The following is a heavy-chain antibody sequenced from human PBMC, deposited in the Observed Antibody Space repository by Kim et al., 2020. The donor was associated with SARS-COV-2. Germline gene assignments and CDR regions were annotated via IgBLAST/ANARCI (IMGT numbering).Heavy chain of an antibody. D-gene: IGHD5-18*01. CDR3: ARVVDTAMAVYYFDY. V-gene: IGHV1-8*01. J-gene: IGHJ4*02. Sequence: QKFQGRVTMTRNTSISTAYMELSSLRSEDTAVYYCARVVDTAMAVYYFDYWGQGTLVTVSS.